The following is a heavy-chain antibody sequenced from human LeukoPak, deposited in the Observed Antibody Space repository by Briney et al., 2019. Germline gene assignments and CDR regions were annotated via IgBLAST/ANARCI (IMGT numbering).Heavy chain of an antibody. Sequence: GGSLRLSCAASGFTFSSYSMNWARQAPGKGLEWVSYISSSSSTIYYADSVKGRFTISRDNAKNSLYLQMNSLRAEDTAVYYCARGLSPAPLHWGEWFDPWGQGTLVTVSS. CDR1: GFTFSSYS. CDR3: ARGLSPAPLHWGEWFDP. V-gene: IGHV3-48*04. J-gene: IGHJ5*02. CDR2: ISSSSSTI. D-gene: IGHD3-10*01.